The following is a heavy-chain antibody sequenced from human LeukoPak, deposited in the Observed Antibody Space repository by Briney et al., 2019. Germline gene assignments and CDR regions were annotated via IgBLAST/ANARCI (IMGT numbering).Heavy chain of an antibody. CDR2: ISSDGITT. CDR1: GFTFSSYW. Sequence: GGSLRLSCAASGFTFSSYWMYWVRQAPGKGLVWVSRISSDGITTNYAGAVKGRFTMSRDNAKNTLFLQMNTLRAEDTAVYYCVRDLGELPTYWGQGTLVTVSS. V-gene: IGHV3-74*01. CDR3: VRDLGELPTY. D-gene: IGHD1-26*01. J-gene: IGHJ4*02.